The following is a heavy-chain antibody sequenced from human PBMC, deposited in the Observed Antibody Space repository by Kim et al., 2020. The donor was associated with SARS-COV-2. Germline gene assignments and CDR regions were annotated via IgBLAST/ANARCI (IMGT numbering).Heavy chain of an antibody. V-gene: IGHV3-23*01. J-gene: IGHJ4*02. CDR3: AKSLPPVVVVAATRGYFDY. D-gene: IGHD2-15*01. Sequence: GRFTISRDNPKNTLYLQMNSLRAEDTAVYYCAKSLPPVVVVAATRGYFDYWGQGTLVTVSS.